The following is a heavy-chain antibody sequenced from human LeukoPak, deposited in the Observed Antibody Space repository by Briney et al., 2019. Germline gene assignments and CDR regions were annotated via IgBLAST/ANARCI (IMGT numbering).Heavy chain of an antibody. D-gene: IGHD3-3*01. CDR2: IYYSGST. CDR3: ARGRFLDAFDI. J-gene: IGHJ3*02. V-gene: IGHV4-59*01. Sequence: SETLSLTCTVSGGSLSSYYWSWIRQPPGKGLEWIGYIYYSGSTNYNPSLKSRVTISVDTSKNQFSLKLSSVTAADTAVCYCARGRFLDAFDIWGQGTMVTVSS. CDR1: GGSLSSYY.